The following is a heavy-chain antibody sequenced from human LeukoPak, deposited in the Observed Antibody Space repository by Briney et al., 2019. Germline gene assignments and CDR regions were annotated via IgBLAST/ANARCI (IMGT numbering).Heavy chain of an antibody. CDR2: IWYDGTNK. CDR3: ARGAGITMVRGVIITFPAEYNWFDP. D-gene: IGHD3-10*01. J-gene: IGHJ5*02. Sequence: TGGSLRLSCAASGFIFSSYGMHWVRQAPGKGLEWVAVIWYDGTNKYYPDSVKGRFPISTDNSKNTLYLQMNSLRAEDTAVYYCARGAGITMVRGVIITFPAEYNWFDPWGQGTLVTVSS. V-gene: IGHV3-33*01. CDR1: GFIFSSYG.